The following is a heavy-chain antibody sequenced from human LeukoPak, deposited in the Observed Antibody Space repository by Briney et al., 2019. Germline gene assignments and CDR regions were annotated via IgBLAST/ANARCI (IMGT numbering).Heavy chain of an antibody. V-gene: IGHV1-69*04. Sequence: SVMVSCKASGGTFSSYAISWVRQAPGQGLEWMGRIIPILGIANYAQKFQGRVTITADKSTSTAYMELSSLRSEDTAVYYCARDHITIFGVVIGGPNWFDPWGQGTLVTVSS. CDR3: ARDHITIFGVVIGGPNWFDP. CDR1: GGTFSSYA. CDR2: IIPILGIA. J-gene: IGHJ5*02. D-gene: IGHD3-3*01.